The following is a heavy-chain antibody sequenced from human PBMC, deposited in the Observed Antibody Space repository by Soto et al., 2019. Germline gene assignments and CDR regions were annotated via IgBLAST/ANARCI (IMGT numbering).Heavy chain of an antibody. D-gene: IGHD1-26*01. CDR2: ISGSGST. CDR1: GFTFSSYA. CDR3: AKDYLRWAQS. V-gene: IGHV3-23*01. Sequence: QTGGSLRLSCAASGFTFSSYAMSWVRQAPGKGLEWVSAISGSGSTFYADSAKGRFTISRDNSKNTLYLQMNSLRAEDTAVYYCAKDYLRWAQSWGQGTLVTVSS. J-gene: IGHJ5*02.